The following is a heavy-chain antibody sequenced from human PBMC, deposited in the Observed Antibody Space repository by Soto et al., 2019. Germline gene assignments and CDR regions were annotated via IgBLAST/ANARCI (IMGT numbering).Heavy chain of an antibody. V-gene: IGHV3-23*01. D-gene: IGHD3-3*01. CDR3: AKDGTESYYDFWSGYYPAFDY. J-gene: IGHJ4*02. CDR2: ISGSGGST. Sequence: PGGSLRLSCAAPGFTFSSYAMSWVRQAPGKGLEWVSAISGSGGSTYYAESVKGRFTISRDNSKNTLYLQMNSLRAEDTAVYYFAKDGTESYYDFWSGYYPAFDYWGQGT. CDR1: GFTFSSYA.